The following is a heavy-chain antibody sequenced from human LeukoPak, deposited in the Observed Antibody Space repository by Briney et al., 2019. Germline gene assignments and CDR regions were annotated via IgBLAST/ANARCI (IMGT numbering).Heavy chain of an antibody. Sequence: ASVKVSCKASGGTFSSYAISWVRQAPGQGLEWMGWISAYNGNTNYAQKLQGRVTMTTDTSTSTAYMELRSLRSDDTAVYYCARDTRHCSGGSCSTEYFQHWGQGTLVTVSS. CDR1: GGTFSSYA. J-gene: IGHJ1*01. V-gene: IGHV1-18*01. CDR3: ARDTRHCSGGSCSTEYFQH. D-gene: IGHD2-15*01. CDR2: ISAYNGNT.